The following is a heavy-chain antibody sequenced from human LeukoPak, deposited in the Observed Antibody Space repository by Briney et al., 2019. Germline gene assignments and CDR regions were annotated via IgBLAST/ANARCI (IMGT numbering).Heavy chain of an antibody. CDR2: ISSSSSYI. J-gene: IGHJ4*02. V-gene: IGHV3-21*01. Sequence: GGSLRLSCAASGFTFSSYSMNWVRQAPGKGLEWASSISSSSSYIYYADSVKGRFTISRDNAKNSLYLQMNSLRAEDTAVYYCARMDYDFWSGYPFDYWGQGTLVTVSS. D-gene: IGHD3-3*01. CDR1: GFTFSSYS. CDR3: ARMDYDFWSGYPFDY.